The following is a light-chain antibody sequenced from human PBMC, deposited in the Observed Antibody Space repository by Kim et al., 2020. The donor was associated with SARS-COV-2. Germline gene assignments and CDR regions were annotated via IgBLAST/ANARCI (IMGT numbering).Light chain of an antibody. CDR1: NIGSKN. V-gene: IGLV3-9*01. CDR2: RDS. J-gene: IGLJ2*01. Sequence: SYELTQPLSVSVALGQPARITCGGNNIGSKNVHWYQQKPGPAPVLLIYRDSNRPSGIPERVSGSNSGNTATLTISRAQAGDEADYYCQVWDSSVVFGGGTQLTVL. CDR3: QVWDSSVV.